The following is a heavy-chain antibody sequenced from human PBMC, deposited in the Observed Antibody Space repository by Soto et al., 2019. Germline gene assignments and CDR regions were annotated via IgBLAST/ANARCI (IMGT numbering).Heavy chain of an antibody. CDR3: AKVKGQLLSLYYYYYGMDV. Sequence: PGGSLRLSCAASGFTFSSYAMSWVRQAPGKGLEWVSAISGSGGSTYYADSVKGRFTISRDNSKNTLYLQMNSLRAEDTAVYYCAKVKGQLLSLYYYYYGMDVWGQGTTVTVSS. V-gene: IGHV3-23*01. CDR2: ISGSGGST. CDR1: GFTFSSYA. J-gene: IGHJ6*02. D-gene: IGHD2-2*01.